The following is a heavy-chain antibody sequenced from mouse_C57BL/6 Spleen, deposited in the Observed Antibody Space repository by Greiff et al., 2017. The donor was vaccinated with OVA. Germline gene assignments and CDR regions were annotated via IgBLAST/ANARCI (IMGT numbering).Heavy chain of an antibody. J-gene: IGHJ4*01. CDR1: GYAFSSSW. V-gene: IGHV1-82*01. CDR2: IYPGDGDT. D-gene: IGHD1-1*01. CDR3: ARSFTTPPYYYAMDY. Sequence: QVHVKQSGPELVKPGASVKISCKASGYAFSSSWMNWVKQRPGKGLEWIGRIYPGDGDTNYNGKFKGKATLTADKSSSTAYMQLSSLTSEDSAVYFCARSFTTPPYYYAMDYWGQGTSVTVSS.